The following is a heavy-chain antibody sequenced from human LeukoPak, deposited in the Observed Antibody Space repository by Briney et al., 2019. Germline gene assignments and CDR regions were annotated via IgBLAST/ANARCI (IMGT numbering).Heavy chain of an antibody. CDR3: ARGLTMIVVDDLDY. Sequence: GGSLRLSCAASGVTLSTYAMSWARQAPGKGLEWVSGISSSGSGDNTYYADSVKGRFTISRDSSKNTLFLHMNTLRAEDTAIYYCARGLTMIVVDDLDYWGQGTLVTVSS. CDR2: ISSSGSGDNT. CDR1: GVTLSTYA. V-gene: IGHV3-23*01. D-gene: IGHD3-22*01. J-gene: IGHJ4*02.